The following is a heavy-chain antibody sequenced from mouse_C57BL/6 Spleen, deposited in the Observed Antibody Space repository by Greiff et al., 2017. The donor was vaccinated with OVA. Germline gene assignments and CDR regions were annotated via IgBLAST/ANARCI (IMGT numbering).Heavy chain of an antibody. CDR3: TITTVVATKAY. D-gene: IGHD1-1*01. V-gene: IGHV5-9-1*02. Sequence: EVKLMESGEGLVKPGGSLKLSCAASGFTFSSYAMSWVRQTPEKRLEWVAYISSGGDYIYYADTVKGRFTISRDNARNTLYLQMSSLKSEDTAMYYCTITTVVATKAYWGQGTLVTVSA. CDR2: ISSGGDYI. J-gene: IGHJ3*01. CDR1: GFTFSSYA.